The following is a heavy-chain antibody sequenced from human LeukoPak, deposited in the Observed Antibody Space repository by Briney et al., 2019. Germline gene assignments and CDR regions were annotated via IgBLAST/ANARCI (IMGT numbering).Heavy chain of an antibody. Sequence: ASVKVSCKTSGYTFTDHYIHWVRQAPGQGLEWMGWINPYSGGTNFAQKFEGRVTMTRDTSINTAYMELTSLRFDDTAVYYCARGTTDSYDFGGYYLVDPWGPGTLVTVSS. D-gene: IGHD3-3*01. V-gene: IGHV1-2*02. CDR1: GYTFTDHY. CDR2: INPYSGGT. CDR3: ARGTTDSYDFGGYYLVDP. J-gene: IGHJ5*02.